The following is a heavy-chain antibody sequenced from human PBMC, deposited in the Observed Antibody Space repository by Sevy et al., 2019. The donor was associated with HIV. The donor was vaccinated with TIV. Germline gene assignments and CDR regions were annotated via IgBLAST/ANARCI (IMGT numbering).Heavy chain of an antibody. V-gene: IGHV1-69*13. CDR3: ARTPLVRIPGATDLYFDN. CDR2: IILIFGTT. D-gene: IGHD2-2*01. J-gene: IGHJ4*02. Sequence: ASVKVSCKASGGTFSNYALSWVRQAPGQGLEWMGGIILIFGTTNFAQTFQGRVTITADESTSTAYMGLGSLRSADTAVYYCARTPLVRIPGATDLYFDNWGQGTLVTVSS. CDR1: GGTFSNYA.